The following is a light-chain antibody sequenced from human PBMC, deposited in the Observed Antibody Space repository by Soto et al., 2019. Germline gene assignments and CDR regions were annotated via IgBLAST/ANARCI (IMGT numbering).Light chain of an antibody. J-gene: IGKJ5*01. CDR2: DAS. V-gene: IGKV1-33*01. Sequence: DIQMTQSPSSLSASVGDRVTITCRASHDIKNYLNWFQQKPGKAPKPLIYDASNLETGVPSRFSGSGSGTDFSLIIRSLQPEDVATYYCQQYDTLPTVGQGTRLEIK. CDR1: HDIKNY. CDR3: QQYDTLPT.